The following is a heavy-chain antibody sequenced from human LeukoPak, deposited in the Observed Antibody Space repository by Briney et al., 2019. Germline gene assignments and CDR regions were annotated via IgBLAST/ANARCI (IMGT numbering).Heavy chain of an antibody. V-gene: IGHV3-7*04. J-gene: IGHJ4*02. CDR1: GFTFSMYW. Sequence: GGSLRLSCAASGFTFSMYWMSWVRQAPGKGLEWVANIKHDGSEKFYVDSVKGRFIISRDNTKNSLFLQLNSLRDEDTAVYYCARITGIEAAGDYWGQGTLVTVPS. D-gene: IGHD6-25*01. CDR2: IKHDGSEK. CDR3: ARITGIEAAGDY.